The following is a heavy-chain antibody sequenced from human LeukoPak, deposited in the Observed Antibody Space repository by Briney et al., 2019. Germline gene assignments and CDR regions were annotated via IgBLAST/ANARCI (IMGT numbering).Heavy chain of an antibody. Sequence: SETLSLTCTVSGGSIGSSYWSWIRQPPGKGLEWIGYIYYSGSTNYNPSLKSRVTISVDTSKNQFSLKLSSVTAADTAVYYCASDGGWLGLDAFDIWGQGTMVTVSS. V-gene: IGHV4-59*01. D-gene: IGHD6-19*01. CDR3: ASDGGWLGLDAFDI. CDR2: IYYSGST. CDR1: GGSIGSSY. J-gene: IGHJ3*02.